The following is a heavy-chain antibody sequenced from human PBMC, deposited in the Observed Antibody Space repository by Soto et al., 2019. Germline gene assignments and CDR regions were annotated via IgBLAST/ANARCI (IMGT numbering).Heavy chain of an antibody. CDR3: ARDQLGRQYYYDSSGSTPWFDP. D-gene: IGHD3-22*01. V-gene: IGHV1-18*01. Sequence: ASVKVSCKASGYTFTSYGISWVRQAPGQGLEWMGWISAYNGNTNYAQKLQGRVTMTTDTSTSTAYMELRSLRSDDTAVYYCARDQLGRQYYYDSSGSTPWFDPWGQGTLVTVSS. J-gene: IGHJ5*02. CDR1: GYTFTSYG. CDR2: ISAYNGNT.